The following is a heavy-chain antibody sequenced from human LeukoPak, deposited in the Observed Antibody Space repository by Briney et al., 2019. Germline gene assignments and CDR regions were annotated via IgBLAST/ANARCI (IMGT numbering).Heavy chain of an antibody. CDR2: IGTAGDT. Sequence: PGGSLRLSCAASGFTFSSYDMHWVRHATGKGLEWVSAIGTAGDTYYPGSVKGRFTISRENAKNSLYLQMNSLRAGDTAVYYCARGNTMVRGVIAPLGMDVWGQGTTVTVSS. CDR1: GFTFSSYD. J-gene: IGHJ6*02. V-gene: IGHV3-13*04. D-gene: IGHD3-10*01. CDR3: ARGNTMVRGVIAPLGMDV.